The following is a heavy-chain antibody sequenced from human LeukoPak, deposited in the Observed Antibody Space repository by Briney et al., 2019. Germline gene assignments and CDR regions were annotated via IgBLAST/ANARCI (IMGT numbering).Heavy chain of an antibody. CDR2: IYHSGST. J-gene: IGHJ1*01. D-gene: IGHD3-22*01. Sequence: SETLSLTCTVSGGSISSYYWSWIRQPPGKGLEWIGSIYHSGSTYYNPSLKSRVTISVDTSKNQFSLKLSSVTAADTAVYYCASLYYSDSSGYYYDRAEYFQHWGQGTLVTVSS. V-gene: IGHV4-59*08. CDR1: GGSISSYY. CDR3: ASLYYSDSSGYYYDRAEYFQH.